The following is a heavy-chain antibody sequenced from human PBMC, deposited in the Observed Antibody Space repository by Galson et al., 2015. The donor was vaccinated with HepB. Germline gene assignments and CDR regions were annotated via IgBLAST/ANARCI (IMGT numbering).Heavy chain of an antibody. Sequence: SLRLSCAASGFIFSSYWMSWVRQAPGKGLVWVSLIDNKGSRTSYADSVKGRFTISRDNAKNTVFLQMSSLRAEDTAVYFCAALGGTFAMDVWGRGTTVTVSS. CDR3: AALGGTFAMDV. D-gene: IGHD1-26*01. CDR1: GFIFSSYW. CDR2: IDNKGSRT. J-gene: IGHJ6*02. V-gene: IGHV3-74*01.